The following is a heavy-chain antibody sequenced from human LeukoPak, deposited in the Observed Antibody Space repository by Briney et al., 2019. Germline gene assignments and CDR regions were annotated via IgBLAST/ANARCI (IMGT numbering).Heavy chain of an antibody. Sequence: GASVKVSCKASGDTISDYAITWVRQAPGQGLEWLGGIIPISGRTYYAQKFQGRITITADALTTTAFMELSSLRSEDTAVYYCAREPQPSSGWVNYHYYGMDVWGQGTTVTVSS. CDR2: IIPISGRT. CDR3: AREPQPSSGWVNYHYYGMDV. D-gene: IGHD6-19*01. V-gene: IGHV1-69*13. J-gene: IGHJ6*02. CDR1: GDTISDYA.